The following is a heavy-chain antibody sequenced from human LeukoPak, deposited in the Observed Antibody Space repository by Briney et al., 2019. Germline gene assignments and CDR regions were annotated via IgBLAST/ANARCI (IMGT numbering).Heavy chain of an antibody. J-gene: IGHJ4*02. CDR2: IYYSGST. Sequence: PSETLSLTCTVSGYSISSGNYWGWIRQPPGKGLEWIGYIYYSGSTNYNPSLKSRVTISVDTSKNQFSLKLSSVTAADTAVYYCARGTYYYDSSGYSLIFDYWGQGTLVTVSS. CDR1: GYSISSGNY. V-gene: IGHV4-61*01. D-gene: IGHD3-22*01. CDR3: ARGTYYYDSSGYSLIFDY.